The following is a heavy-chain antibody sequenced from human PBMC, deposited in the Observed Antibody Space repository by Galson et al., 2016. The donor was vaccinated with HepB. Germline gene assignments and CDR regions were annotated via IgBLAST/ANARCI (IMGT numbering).Heavy chain of an antibody. CDR3: VQGSTAPAV. D-gene: IGHD1-26*01. CDR2: ISGSGGST. Sequence: SLRLSCAASGFTFSSYAMSWVRQAPGKGLEWVSVISGSGGSTYYADSVKGRFTISRDTSKNTLYLQMNSLRIEDTAVYYCVQGSTAPAVWGRGTAVTVSP. V-gene: IGHV3-23*01. CDR1: GFTFSSYA. J-gene: IGHJ6*04.